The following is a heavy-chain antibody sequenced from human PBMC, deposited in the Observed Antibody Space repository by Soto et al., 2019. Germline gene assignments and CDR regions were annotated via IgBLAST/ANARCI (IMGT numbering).Heavy chain of an antibody. J-gene: IGHJ1*01. Sequence: QVQLVQSGAEVKEPGASMKVSRKASGYTFTSHAIHWVRQAPGQRLEWMGRINAGSGNTRYSEKFQFRVAMTRDTSATTAYMELSSLRSEDTGVYYCARAASIAASGIFFQHWGQGTPVIVSS. CDR2: INAGSGNT. CDR3: ARAASIAASGIFFQH. CDR1: GYTFTSHA. D-gene: IGHD3-3*02. V-gene: IGHV1-3*01.